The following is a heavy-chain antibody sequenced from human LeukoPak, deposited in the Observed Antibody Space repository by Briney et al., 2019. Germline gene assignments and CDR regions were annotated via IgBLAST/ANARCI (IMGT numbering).Heavy chain of an antibody. D-gene: IGHD2-2*02. Sequence: GGSLRLSCAASGFTFSSYWMHWVRQAPGKGLVWVSRINTDGSSTSYADSVKGRFTISRDNAKNTLYLQMNSLRAEDTAVYYCARRYCSSTSCYTGNDYWGQGTLVTVSS. J-gene: IGHJ4*02. V-gene: IGHV3-74*01. CDR3: ARRYCSSTSCYTGNDY. CDR1: GFTFSSYW. CDR2: INTDGSST.